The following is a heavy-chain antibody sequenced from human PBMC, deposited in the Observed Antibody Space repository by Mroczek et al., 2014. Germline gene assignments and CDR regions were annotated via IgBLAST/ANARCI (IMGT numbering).Heavy chain of an antibody. CDR3: ARGELVEFDY. Sequence: QVQLVQSGPGLVKPSETLSLTCTVSGGSISSYYWSWIRQPPGKGLEWIGYIHYSGSTNYNPSLKSRVTISVDTSKNQFSLKLSSVTAADTAVYYCARGELVEFDYWGQGTLVTVSS. J-gene: IGHJ4*02. D-gene: IGHD6-13*01. CDR2: IHYSGST. CDR1: GGSISSYY. V-gene: IGHV4-59*01.